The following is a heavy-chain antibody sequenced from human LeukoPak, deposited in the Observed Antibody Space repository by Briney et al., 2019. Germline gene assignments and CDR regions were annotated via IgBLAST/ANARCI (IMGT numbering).Heavy chain of an antibody. Sequence: GGSLRLSCAASGFTFSSYSMNWVRQAPGKGLEWVSYISSSSVTIYYVDSVKGRFTISRDNSKNTLYLQMNSLRAEDTAVYYCTTDLAIFGVVEPPLDYWGQGTLVTVSS. CDR3: TTDLAIFGVVEPPLDY. CDR1: GFTFSSYS. D-gene: IGHD3-3*01. CDR2: ISSSSVTI. J-gene: IGHJ4*02. V-gene: IGHV3-48*01.